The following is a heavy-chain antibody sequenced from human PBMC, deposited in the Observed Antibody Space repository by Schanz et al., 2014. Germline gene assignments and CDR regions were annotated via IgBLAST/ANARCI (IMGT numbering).Heavy chain of an antibody. CDR3: ARDRGSAVGYQYYGMDV. V-gene: IGHV3-23*04. CDR1: GFSFGSYA. J-gene: IGHJ6*02. Sequence: EVQLVESGGGLVQRGGSLRLSCAASGFSFGSYAMSWVRQAPGRGLEWVSALSARGHRTQYADSVMGRFTISSDISKNMLYLQMNSLRAEDTAVYYCARDRGSAVGYQYYGMDVWGQGTTVTVSS. D-gene: IGHD3-22*01. CDR2: LSARGHRT.